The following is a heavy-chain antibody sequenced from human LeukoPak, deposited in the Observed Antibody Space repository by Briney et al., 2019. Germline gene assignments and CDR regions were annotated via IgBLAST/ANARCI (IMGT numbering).Heavy chain of an antibody. CDR2: IYYSGRT. Sequence: SETLSLTCSVSGGSISSYYWSWIRQPPGRGLEWIGYIYYSGRTSYNPSLKSRVTISVDTSKNQFSLRLSSVTAADTAVYYCARGGKVTGTAPYFDYWGQGTLVTVSS. CDR1: GGSISSYY. V-gene: IGHV4-59*01. D-gene: IGHD1-20*01. CDR3: ARGGKVTGTAPYFDY. J-gene: IGHJ4*02.